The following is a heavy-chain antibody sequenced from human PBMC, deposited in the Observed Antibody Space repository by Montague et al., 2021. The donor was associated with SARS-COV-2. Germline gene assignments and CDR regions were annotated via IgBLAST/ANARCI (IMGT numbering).Heavy chain of an antibody. CDR2: ISSSSSYI. D-gene: IGHD3-3*01. V-gene: IGHV3-21*01. J-gene: IGHJ6*02. CDR1: GFTFSSYS. CDR3: ARGYDFWSGGYYYYYGMDV. Sequence: SLRLSLSASGFTFSSYSMNWVRQAPGKGLEWVSSISSSSSYIYYADSVKGRFTISRDNAKNSLYLQMNSLRAEDTAVYYCARGYDFWSGGYYYYYGMDVWGQGTTGTGSS.